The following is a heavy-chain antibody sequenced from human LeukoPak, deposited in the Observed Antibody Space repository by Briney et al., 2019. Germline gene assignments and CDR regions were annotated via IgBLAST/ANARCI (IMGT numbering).Heavy chain of an antibody. V-gene: IGHV3-30*04. CDR3: AKDYHQLPDY. CDR1: GFTFSNYA. J-gene: IGHJ4*02. D-gene: IGHD4-23*01. CDR2: ISFDGSEK. Sequence: GGSLRLSCAAAGFTFSNYAMHWVRQAPGKGLEWVAVISFDGSEKYFADSVKGRFTISRDNSRNTLYLQMNSLRAEDTAVYYCAKDYHQLPDYWGQGTLVTVSS.